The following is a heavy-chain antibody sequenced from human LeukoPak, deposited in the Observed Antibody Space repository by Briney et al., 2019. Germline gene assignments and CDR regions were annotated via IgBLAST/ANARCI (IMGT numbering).Heavy chain of an antibody. J-gene: IGHJ4*02. V-gene: IGHV4-39*01. CDR3: ARLGVGSSLGYIDY. CDR2: IYYSGST. CDR1: GGSISSSPYY. D-gene: IGHD6-6*01. Sequence: SETLSLTCIVSGGSISSSPYYWGWIRQPPGKGLEWIGSIYYSGSTNYNPSLKSRVTISVDTSKNRFSLKLSSVTAADTAVYYCARLGVGSSLGYIDYWGQGTQVTVSS.